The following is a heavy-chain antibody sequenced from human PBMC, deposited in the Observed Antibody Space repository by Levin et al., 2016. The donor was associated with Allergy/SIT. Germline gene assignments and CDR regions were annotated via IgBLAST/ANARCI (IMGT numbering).Heavy chain of an antibody. Sequence: SLKISCAASGILPLIVYGMHWARQAPGKGLEWVSGISWNSGTIGYGDSVKGRFTISRDNAKNSLYLQMNSLRAEDTAFYYCAKATVSGAISGEPFAPWGQGTLVTVSS. D-gene: IGHD2-2*01. J-gene: IGHJ5*02. V-gene: IGHV3-9*01. CDR1: GILPLIVYG. CDR2: ISWNSGTI. CDR3: AKATVSGAISGEPFAP.